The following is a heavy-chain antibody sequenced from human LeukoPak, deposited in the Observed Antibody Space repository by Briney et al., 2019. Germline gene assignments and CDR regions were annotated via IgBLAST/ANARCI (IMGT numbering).Heavy chain of an antibody. V-gene: IGHV4-38-2*02. CDR2: IYHSGST. Sequence: SETLSLTCTVSGYSISSGYYWGWIRQPPGKGLEWIGSIYHSGSTYYNPSLESRVTISVDTSKNQFSLKLSSVTAADTAVYYCARDKGGDSSSSYFDYWGQGTLVTVSS. CDR3: ARDKGGDSSSSYFDY. D-gene: IGHD6-6*01. J-gene: IGHJ4*02. CDR1: GYSISSGYY.